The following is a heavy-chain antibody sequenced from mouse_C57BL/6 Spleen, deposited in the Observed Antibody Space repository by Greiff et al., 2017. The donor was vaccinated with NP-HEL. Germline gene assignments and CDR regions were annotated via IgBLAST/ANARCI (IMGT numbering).Heavy chain of an antibody. V-gene: IGHV1-61*01. CDR3: ARGVVANPYYFDY. D-gene: IGHD1-1*01. Sequence: VQLQQPGAELVRPGSSVKLSCKASGYTFTSYWMDWVKQRPGQGLEWIGNIYPSDSETHYNQKFKDKATLTVDKSSSTAYMQLSSLTSEDSAVYYCARGVVANPYYFDYWGQGTTLTVSS. J-gene: IGHJ2*01. CDR2: IYPSDSET. CDR1: GYTFTSYW.